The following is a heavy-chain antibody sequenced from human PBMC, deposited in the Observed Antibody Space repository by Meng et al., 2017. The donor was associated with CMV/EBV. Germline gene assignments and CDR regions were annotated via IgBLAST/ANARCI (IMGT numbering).Heavy chain of an antibody. CDR2: ISSSSSYI. J-gene: IGHJ4*02. D-gene: IGHD6-13*01. CDR3: GFSSWYKGPSGY. Sequence: GESLKISCAASGFTFSSYSMNWVRQAPGKGLEWVSSISSSSSYIYYADSVKGRFTISRDNAKNSLYLQMNSLGAEDTAVYYCGFSSWYKGPSGYWGQGTLVTVSS. V-gene: IGHV3-21*01. CDR1: GFTFSSYS.